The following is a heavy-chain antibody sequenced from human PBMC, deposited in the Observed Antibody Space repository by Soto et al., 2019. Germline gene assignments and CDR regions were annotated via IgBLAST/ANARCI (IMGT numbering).Heavy chain of an antibody. J-gene: IGHJ3*02. CDR3: ARPYCSGGSCYDPRNDAFDI. CDR2: INWNGGST. V-gene: IGHV3-20*01. CDR1: GFSFDEYG. Sequence: EVQLLESGGGLVQPGGSLRLSCAASGFSFDEYGMSWVRQVPGKGLEWVSGINWNGGSTGYADSVKGRFTISRDNAKNSLYLQMNSLRAEDTALYHCARPYCSGGSCYDPRNDAFDIWGQGIMVTVSS. D-gene: IGHD2-15*01.